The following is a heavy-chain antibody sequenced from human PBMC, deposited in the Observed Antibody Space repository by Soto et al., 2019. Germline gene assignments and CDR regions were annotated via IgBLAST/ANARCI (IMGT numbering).Heavy chain of an antibody. V-gene: IGHV3-9*01. Sequence: EVQLVESGGGLVQPGRSLRLSCAASGFTFDDYDMHWVRQAPGMGLEWVSSISWSSGTIGYADSVKGRFTISRDNAKNSLYLQMNSLRAEDTALYYCAKDLGYNYGDYYHYGMDVWGQGTTVTVSS. CDR2: ISWSSGTI. CDR3: AKDLGYNYGDYYHYGMDV. J-gene: IGHJ6*02. CDR1: GFTFDDYD. D-gene: IGHD5-18*01.